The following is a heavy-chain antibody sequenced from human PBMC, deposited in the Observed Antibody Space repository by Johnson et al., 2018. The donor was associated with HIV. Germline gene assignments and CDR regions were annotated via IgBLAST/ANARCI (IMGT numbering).Heavy chain of an antibody. CDR1: GFTFNSYA. Sequence: QVQLVESGGNLVQPGGSLRLSCAASGFTFNSYALHWVRQAPGKGLEWVAIISYDGSNKYYADSVKGRFTISRDNSKNTLYLQMNSRRAEDTAGYHCAREGAWEVRPGAFDIWGQGTTVTVSS. CDR3: AREGAWEVRPGAFDI. V-gene: IGHV3-30*14. D-gene: IGHD1-26*01. CDR2: ISYDGSNK. J-gene: IGHJ3*02.